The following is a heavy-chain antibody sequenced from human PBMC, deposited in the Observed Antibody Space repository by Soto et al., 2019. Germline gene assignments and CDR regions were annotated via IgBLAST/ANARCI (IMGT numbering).Heavy chain of an antibody. V-gene: IGHV3-30-3*01. J-gene: IGHJ4*02. CDR1: GFTFSSYA. CDR3: ARLIYYYDSSGLPPLDY. Sequence: QVQLVESGGGVVQPGRSLRLSCAASGFTFSSYAMHWVRQAPGKGLEWVAVISYDGSNKYYADSVKGRFTISRDNSKNTLYLQMNSLRAEDTAVYYCARLIYYYDSSGLPPLDYWGQGTLVTVSS. D-gene: IGHD3-22*01. CDR2: ISYDGSNK.